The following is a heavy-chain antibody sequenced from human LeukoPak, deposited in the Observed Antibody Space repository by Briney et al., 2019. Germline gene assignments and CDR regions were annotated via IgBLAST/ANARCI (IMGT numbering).Heavy chain of an antibody. CDR3: AKDGCSSTSCYAYFDY. CDR2: ISWDGGST. J-gene: IGHJ4*02. V-gene: IGHV3-43D*03. Sequence: GGSLRLSCAASGFTFDDYAMHWVRQAPGKGLEWVSLISWDGGSTYYADSVKGRFTISRDNSKNSLYLQMNSLRAEDTALYYCAKDGCSSTSCYAYFDYWGQGTLVTVSS. CDR1: GFTFDDYA. D-gene: IGHD2-2*01.